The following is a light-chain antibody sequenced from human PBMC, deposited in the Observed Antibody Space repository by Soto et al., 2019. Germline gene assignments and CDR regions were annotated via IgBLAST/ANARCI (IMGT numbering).Light chain of an antibody. CDR1: SSNIGAGYD. V-gene: IGLV1-40*01. Sequence: QSVLTQPPSVSGALGQRVTISCTGSSSNIGAGYDVHWYQQIPGTAPKLLIYGNSNRPSGVPDRFSGSKSGTSASLAITGLQAEDDADYYCQSYDSSLSGVVFGGGTKLTVL. CDR3: QSYDSSLSGVV. J-gene: IGLJ2*01. CDR2: GNS.